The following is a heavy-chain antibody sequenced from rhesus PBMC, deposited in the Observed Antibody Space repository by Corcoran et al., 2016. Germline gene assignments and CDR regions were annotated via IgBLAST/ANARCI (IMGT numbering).Heavy chain of an antibody. CDR3: ARVSSGWETTS. CDR2: ISGSGGSN. V-gene: IGHV4-173*01. D-gene: IGHD6-31*01. CDR1: GGSISRNY. J-gene: IGHJ4*01. Sequence: QLQLQESGPGLVKPSETLSLPCAVSGGSISRNYWSWIRQPPGKGLEWIGRISGSGGSNDYNPSLKSRVTISTDTSKNQFSLKLSSVTAADTAVYYCARVSSGWETTSWGQGVLVTVSS.